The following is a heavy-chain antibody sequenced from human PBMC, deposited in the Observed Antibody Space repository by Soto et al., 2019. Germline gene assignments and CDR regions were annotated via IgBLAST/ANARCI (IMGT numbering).Heavy chain of an antibody. CDR2: ISYDGSNK. V-gene: IGHV3-30*18. D-gene: IGHD1-26*01. J-gene: IGHJ3*02. Sequence: GGSLRLSCAASGFTFSSYGMHRVRQAPGKGLEWVAVISYDGSNKYYADSVKGRFTISRDNSKNTLYLQMNSLRAEDTAVYYCAKCIWELTPVADAFDIWGQGTMVTVSS. CDR1: GFTFSSYG. CDR3: AKCIWELTPVADAFDI.